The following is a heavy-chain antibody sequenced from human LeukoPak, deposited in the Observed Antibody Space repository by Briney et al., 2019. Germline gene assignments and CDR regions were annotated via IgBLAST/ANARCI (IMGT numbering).Heavy chain of an antibody. V-gene: IGHV4-59*01. CDR3: ARGIRTYCTNGVCYYYYMDV. CDR1: GGSISSYY. CDR2: IYYSGST. Sequence: PSETLSLTCTVSGGSISSYYWSWIRQPPGKGLEWIGYIYYSGSTNYNPSLKSRVTISVDTSKNQFSLKLSSVTAADTAVYYCARGIRTYCTNGVCYYYYMDVWGKGTTVTVSS. D-gene: IGHD2-8*01. J-gene: IGHJ6*03.